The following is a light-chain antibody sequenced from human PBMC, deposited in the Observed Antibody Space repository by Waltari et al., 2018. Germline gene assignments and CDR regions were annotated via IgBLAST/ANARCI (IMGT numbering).Light chain of an antibody. Sequence: QSVLTQPPSASGTPGQRVTISCSGSSSNIGDNYVYWYQHLPGTAPKLLIFSNTLRPSGVRDRFSGYKSGTSSSLAISGLRSEYEGDYYCAAWDDTLSHWVFGGGTKLTVL. CDR2: SNT. J-gene: IGLJ3*02. CDR3: AAWDDTLSHWV. CDR1: SSNIGDNY. V-gene: IGLV1-47*01.